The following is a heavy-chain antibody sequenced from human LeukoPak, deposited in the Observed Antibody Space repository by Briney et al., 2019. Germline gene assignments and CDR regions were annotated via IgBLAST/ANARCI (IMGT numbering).Heavy chain of an antibody. D-gene: IGHD3-22*01. CDR2: INPNSGGT. Sequence: ASVKVSCTASGYTFTDYYIHWVRQAPGQGLEWMGWINPNSGGTNYAQKFQGRVTMTRDTSISTAYMELSRLRSDDTAVYYCARVNRDYYDSSGYYPRRYFDYWGQGTLVTVSS. CDR3: ARVNRDYYDSSGYYPRRYFDY. CDR1: GYTFTDYY. V-gene: IGHV1-2*02. J-gene: IGHJ4*02.